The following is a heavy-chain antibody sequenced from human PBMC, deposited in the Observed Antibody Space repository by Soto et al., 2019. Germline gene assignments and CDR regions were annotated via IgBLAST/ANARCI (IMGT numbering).Heavy chain of an antibody. V-gene: IGHV2-5*01. D-gene: IGHD6-19*01. Sequence: SGPTPVNPTQTLSLTCTCSGFSLDTNGVGVGWIPQPPGKVLGWLVLVYWNDDKRFSPSLWGGMTISKDSSSNQVVLTMTNQGSDDTATYYSSLEQGATSGCYGWLNPWVPRILVTFSS. J-gene: IGHJ5*02. CDR1: GFSLDTNGVG. CDR3: SLEQGATSGCYGWLNP. CDR2: VYWNDDK.